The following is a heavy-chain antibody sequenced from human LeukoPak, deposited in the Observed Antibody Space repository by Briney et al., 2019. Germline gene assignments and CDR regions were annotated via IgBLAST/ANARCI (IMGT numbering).Heavy chain of an antibody. CDR1: GFIFDDYT. J-gene: IGHJ4*02. CDR3: VKDLSYESSGSGFDQ. D-gene: IGHD3-22*01. CDR2: ISWDGTT. Sequence: GGSLRLSCAASGFIFDDYTMHWVRQAPGKTLEWVSLISWDGTTYYTDSLKGRFTISRDNSKNSLYLQMDTLRSEDTAFYYCVKDLSYESSGSGFDQWGQGTLVTVSS. V-gene: IGHV3-43*01.